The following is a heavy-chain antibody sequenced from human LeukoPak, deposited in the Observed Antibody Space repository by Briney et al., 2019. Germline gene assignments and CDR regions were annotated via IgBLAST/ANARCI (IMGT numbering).Heavy chain of an antibody. V-gene: IGHV3-23*01. CDR3: AKNGDRGAYCTGGTCYPYFYYYMDV. Sequence: GGSLRLSCAASGFTFSSYAMSWVRQAPGKGLEWVSAISGSGGSTYYADSVKGRFTISRDNSKNTLYLQMNSLRAEDTAIYYCAKNGDRGAYCTGGTCYPYFYYYMDVWGKGTTVTI. D-gene: IGHD2-15*01. J-gene: IGHJ6*03. CDR1: GFTFSSYA. CDR2: ISGSGGST.